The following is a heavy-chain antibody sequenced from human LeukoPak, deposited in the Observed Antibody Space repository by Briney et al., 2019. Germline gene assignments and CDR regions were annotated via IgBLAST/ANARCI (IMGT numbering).Heavy chain of an antibody. J-gene: IGHJ4*02. CDR3: ARLKYGDYGLYYFDY. CDR1: GGSISSYH. V-gene: IGHV4-59*08. Sequence: PSETLSLTCTVSGGSISSYHWSWIRQPPGKGLESIGYIYYSNTNYNPSLKSRVTISVDTSKNQFSLKLSSVTAADTAVYYCARLKYGDYGLYYFDYWGQGTLVTVSS. CDR2: IYYSNT. D-gene: IGHD4-17*01.